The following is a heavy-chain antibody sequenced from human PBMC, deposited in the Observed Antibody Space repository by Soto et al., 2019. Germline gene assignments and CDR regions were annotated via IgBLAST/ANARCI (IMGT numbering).Heavy chain of an antibody. V-gene: IGHV1-46*01. CDR2: INPSDGST. CDR1: GYTFTNYY. Sequence: ASVKVSCKASGYTFTNYYMHWVRQAPGQGLEWMGIINPSDGSTSYAQKFQGRVTISVDTSKNQFSLKLSSVTAADTAVYYCARDIVVVPVPEDYYYYGMDVWGQGTTVTVSS. J-gene: IGHJ6*02. D-gene: IGHD2-2*01. CDR3: ARDIVVVPVPEDYYYYGMDV.